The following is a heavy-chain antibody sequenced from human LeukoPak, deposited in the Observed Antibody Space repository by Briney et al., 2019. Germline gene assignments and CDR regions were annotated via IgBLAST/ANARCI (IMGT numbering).Heavy chain of an antibody. D-gene: IGHD1-7*01. CDR3: ARAQTGATSYYFDD. CDR1: GFPFSGYA. Sequence: PGGSLRLSCAASGFPFSGYAVYWVRQAPGKGLEFVSGIHGNGGNTLYANSVKGRFTISRDNSKNTLYLQMGSLRGEDMAVYYCARAQTGATSYYFDDWGQGTLVTVSS. CDR2: IHGNGGNT. J-gene: IGHJ4*02. V-gene: IGHV3-64*01.